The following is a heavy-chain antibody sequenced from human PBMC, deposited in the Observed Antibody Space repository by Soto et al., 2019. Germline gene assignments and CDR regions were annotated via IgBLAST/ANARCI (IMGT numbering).Heavy chain of an antibody. CDR3: ASATSVYVVDY. J-gene: IGHJ4*02. Sequence: PSETLSLTCTVSGGSISSYYWGWIRQPPGKGLEWIGYIFYSGSTDSNPSLRSLVTISVDTSTNQFSLRLSSVTAADTAVYFCASATSVYVVDYWGQGTLVTAPQ. CDR1: GGSISSYY. V-gene: IGHV4-59*01. D-gene: IGHD3-16*01. CDR2: IFYSGST.